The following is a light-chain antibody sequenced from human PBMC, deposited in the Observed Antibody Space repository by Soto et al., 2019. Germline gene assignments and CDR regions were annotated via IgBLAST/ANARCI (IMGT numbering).Light chain of an antibody. CDR3: QQYGNSPIT. CDR2: GAS. V-gene: IGKV3-20*01. Sequence: EIVLTQSPGTLSLSPGERATLSCRASQSVSSSFLAWYQQKPGQAPRLLVYGASGRATGIPDRFSGSGSGTDFTLTITRLEPEDFAVYYCQQYGNSPITFGQGTRL. J-gene: IGKJ5*01. CDR1: QSVSSSF.